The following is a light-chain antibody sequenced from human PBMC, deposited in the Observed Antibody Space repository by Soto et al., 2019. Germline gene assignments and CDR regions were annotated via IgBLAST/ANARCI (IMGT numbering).Light chain of an antibody. CDR2: GNS. J-gene: IGLJ2*01. Sequence: QSVLTQPPSVSGAPGQRVTNSCTGSSSNIGADYDVHWYQQLPGTAPKLLIYGNSNRPSGVPDRFSGSKSGTSASLAITGLQAEDEADFYCQSYDSSLSGPVVFGGGTKLTVL. CDR1: SSNIGADYD. V-gene: IGLV1-40*01. CDR3: QSYDSSLSGPVV.